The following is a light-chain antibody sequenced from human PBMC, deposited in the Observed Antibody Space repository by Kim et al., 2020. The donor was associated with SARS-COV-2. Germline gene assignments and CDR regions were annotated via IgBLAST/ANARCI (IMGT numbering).Light chain of an antibody. J-gene: IGKJ1*01. CDR2: WAS. V-gene: IGKV4-1*01. CDR1: TSLLSRSIKRNV. CDR3: KQYYATPPT. Sequence: ANINCRSSTSLLSRSIKRNVLSWYQLKPGLPLRLIIYWASTRESGVPDRFSGGGSGTEFTLSISSLQAEDVAVDYCKQYYATPPTFGQGTKVDIK.